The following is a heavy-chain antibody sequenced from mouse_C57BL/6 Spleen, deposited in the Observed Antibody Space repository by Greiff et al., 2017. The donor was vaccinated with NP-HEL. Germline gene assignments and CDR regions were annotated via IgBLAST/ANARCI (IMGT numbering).Heavy chain of an antibody. Sequence: EVKLVESGGGLVQPGGSLKLSCAASGFPFRDYYMYWVRQTPEKRLEWVAYISNGGGSTYYPDTVKGRFTISRDNANNTLYLQMSRLKSEDTAMYYCARPFYSKGLFADWGQGTLVTVSA. J-gene: IGHJ3*01. CDR2: ISNGGGST. V-gene: IGHV5-12*01. CDR3: ARPFYSKGLFAD. CDR1: GFPFRDYY. D-gene: IGHD2-5*01.